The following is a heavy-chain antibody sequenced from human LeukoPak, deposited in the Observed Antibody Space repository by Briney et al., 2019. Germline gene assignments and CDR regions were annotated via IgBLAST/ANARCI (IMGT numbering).Heavy chain of an antibody. Sequence: ETLSLTCTVSGGSISSSSYYWGWIRQPPGKGLEWIGTIYYSGSTFYNPSLKSRVTISVDTSKNQFSLKLSSVTAADTAAYYCARASGYYYGDFDYWGQGTRVTVSS. CDR3: ARASGYYYGDFDY. CDR2: IYYSGST. D-gene: IGHD3-22*01. V-gene: IGHV4-39*07. CDR1: GGSISSSSYY. J-gene: IGHJ4*02.